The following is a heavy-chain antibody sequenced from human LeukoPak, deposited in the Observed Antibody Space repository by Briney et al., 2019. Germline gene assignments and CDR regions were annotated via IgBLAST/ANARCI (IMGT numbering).Heavy chain of an antibody. D-gene: IGHD3-3*01. V-gene: IGHV4-34*01. CDR3: ARSLGDFWSGYYHFDY. J-gene: IGHJ4*02. CDR1: GGSFSGYY. CDR2: INHSGST. Sequence: SETLSLTCAVYGGSFSGYYWSWIRQPPGKGLEWIGEINHSGSTNYNPSLKSRVTISVDTSKNQFSLKLSSVTAADTAVYYCARSLGDFWSGYYHFDYWGQGTLVTVSS.